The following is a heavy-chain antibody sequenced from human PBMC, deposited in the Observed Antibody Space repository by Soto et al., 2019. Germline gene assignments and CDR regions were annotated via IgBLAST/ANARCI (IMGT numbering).Heavy chain of an antibody. CDR1: GCSISSSSYY. CDR3: ARHPQRMTIAAT. V-gene: IGHV4-39*01. Sequence: QLQLQESGPGLVKPSEPLSLTCTVSGCSISSSSYYWGWIRQPRGRRLEWIGSIYNSGRTYYNPSLRSRVTISVDTPKNQFSLKLCSVAAADTAGDYCARHPQRMTIAATWGQGTLVTVSS. J-gene: IGHJ5*02. CDR2: IYNSGRT. D-gene: IGHD2-21*01.